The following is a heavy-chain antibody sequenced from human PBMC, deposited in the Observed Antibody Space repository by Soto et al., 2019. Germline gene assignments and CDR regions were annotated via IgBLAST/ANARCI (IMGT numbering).Heavy chain of an antibody. CDR2: IIPLFGTT. V-gene: IGHV1-69*05. CDR1: GDTFKNCV. D-gene: IGHD3-10*01. J-gene: IGHJ6*02. CDR3: AAELGFGKLSVV. Sequence: SKESGDTFKNCVISWVRQAPGQGLEWMGGIIPLFGTTDFAQRFQGRLTITTDESMTTAYMELSRLRSEDTATYYCAAELGFGKLSVVWGQGTTVIVSS.